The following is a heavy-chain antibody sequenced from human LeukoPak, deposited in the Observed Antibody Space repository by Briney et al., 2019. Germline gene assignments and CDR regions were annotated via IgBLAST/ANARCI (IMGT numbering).Heavy chain of an antibody. V-gene: IGHV4-59*08. CDR2: IYYSGTN. CDR3: ARAYDTSGYYPEFDY. D-gene: IGHD3-22*01. J-gene: IGHJ4*02. Sequence: PSETLSLTCTVSGGSISNYYWNWIRQPPGKGLEWIGYIYYSGTNNYNPSLKSRVTISVDTSKIQFSLKLNSVTAADTAVYYCARAYDTSGYYPEFDYWGQGTLVTVSS. CDR1: GGSISNYY.